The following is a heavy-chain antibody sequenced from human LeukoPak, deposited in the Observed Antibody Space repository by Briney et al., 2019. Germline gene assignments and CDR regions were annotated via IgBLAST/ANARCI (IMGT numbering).Heavy chain of an antibody. CDR2: ISGSGAAT. V-gene: IGHV3-23*01. Sequence: PGGSLRLSCAASGFTFSPCAMSWVRQAPGKGLEWVSTISGSGAATYYADSVKGRFTISRDNSKNMLYLQMDSLRAEDTAVYYCAKHSSGWYNDAFDKWGQGTMVTVSS. D-gene: IGHD6-19*01. CDR3: AKHSSGWYNDAFDK. J-gene: IGHJ3*02. CDR1: GFTFSPCA.